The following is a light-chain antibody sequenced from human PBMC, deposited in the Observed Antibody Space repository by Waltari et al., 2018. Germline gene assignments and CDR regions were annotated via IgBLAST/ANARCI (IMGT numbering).Light chain of an antibody. Sequence: EIVLTQSPGTLSLSPGEGATLSCRTSQTIRTTYLAWYQQKPGQAPTLLIYGTFTRATGIPDRFTGSGSGTHFSLTISSLEPEDVATYYCQQYDISPLTCGGGTKVEIK. CDR3: QQYDISPLT. J-gene: IGKJ4*01. CDR2: GTF. CDR1: QTIRTTY. V-gene: IGKV3-20*01.